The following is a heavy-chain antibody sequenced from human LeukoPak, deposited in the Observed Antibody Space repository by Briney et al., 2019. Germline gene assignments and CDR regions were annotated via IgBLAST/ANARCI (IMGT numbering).Heavy chain of an antibody. CDR3: AREFPGQWLVYFDY. J-gene: IGHJ4*02. Sequence: SGTLSLTCAVYGGSFSGYYWSWIRQPPGKGLEWIGEINHSGSTNYNPSLKSRVTISVDTSKNQFSLKLSSVTAADTAVYYCAREFPGQWLVYFDYWGQGTLVTVSS. D-gene: IGHD6-19*01. V-gene: IGHV4-34*01. CDR2: INHSGST. CDR1: GGSFSGYY.